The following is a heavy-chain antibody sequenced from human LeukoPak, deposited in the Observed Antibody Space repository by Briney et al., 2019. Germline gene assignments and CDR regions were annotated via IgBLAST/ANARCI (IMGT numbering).Heavy chain of an antibody. V-gene: IGHV3-30-3*01. J-gene: IGHJ4*02. Sequence: GGSLRLSCAASGSTFSSYAMHWVRQAPGKGLECVAVISYDGSNKYYADSVKGRFTISRDNSKNTLYLQMNSLRAEDTAVYYCARWLQRAFDYWGQGTLVTVSS. CDR1: GSTFSSYA. CDR2: ISYDGSNK. CDR3: ARWLQRAFDY. D-gene: IGHD5-24*01.